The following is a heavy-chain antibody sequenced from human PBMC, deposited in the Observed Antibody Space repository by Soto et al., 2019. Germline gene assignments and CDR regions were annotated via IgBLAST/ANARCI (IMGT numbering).Heavy chain of an antibody. D-gene: IGHD2-8*01. J-gene: IGHJ6*02. CDR3: ARGDSTDCSNGVCSFFYNHDMDV. CDR1: GYSFTDYH. Sequence: ASVKVSCKASGYSFTDYHIHWVRQAPGQGLEWLGRINPKSGGTSTAQKFQGWVTMTTDTSISTASMELTRLTSDDTAIYYCARGDSTDCSNGVCSFFYNHDMDVWGQGTTVTV. CDR2: INPKSGGT. V-gene: IGHV1-2*04.